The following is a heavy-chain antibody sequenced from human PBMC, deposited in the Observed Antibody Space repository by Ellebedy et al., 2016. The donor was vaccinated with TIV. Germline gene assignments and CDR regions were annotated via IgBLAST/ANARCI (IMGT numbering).Heavy chain of an antibody. V-gene: IGHV1-18*01. D-gene: IGHD6-19*01. CDR2: ISPDNGHT. J-gene: IGHJ3*02. CDR1: GYTFTSFD. Sequence: AASVKVSCKASGYTFTSFDISWVRQAPGQGLEWIGWISPDNGHTKFAPKFQGRVTLTTDTSTTTGYLELRSLTSDDTAVYYCARDHPSAVTGRAAFDIWGQGTLVTVSS. CDR3: ARDHPSAVTGRAAFDI.